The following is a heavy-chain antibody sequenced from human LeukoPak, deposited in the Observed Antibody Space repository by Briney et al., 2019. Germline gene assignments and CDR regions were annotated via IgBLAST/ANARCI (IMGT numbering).Heavy chain of an antibody. CDR3: ARDHAYYDILTGYYPYYYYMDV. CDR1: GYSISSGYY. V-gene: IGHV4-38-2*02. D-gene: IGHD3-9*01. Sequence: SETLSLTCTVSGYSISSGYYWGWIRQPPGKGLEWIGSIYHSGSTYYNPSLKSRVTISADTSKNQFSLKLSSVTAADTAVYYCARDHAYYDILTGYYPYYYYMDVWGKGTTVTVSS. J-gene: IGHJ6*03. CDR2: IYHSGST.